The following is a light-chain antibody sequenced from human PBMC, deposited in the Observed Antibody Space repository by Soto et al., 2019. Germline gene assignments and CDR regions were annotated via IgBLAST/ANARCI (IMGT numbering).Light chain of an antibody. CDR1: QGITSW. Sequence: DIQMTQSPSSVSASVGDSLTITCRASQGITSWLAWYQQKPGRAPKLLIYAASNLQSGVPSRFSGSGSGTDFTLNISRLQPEGFGTYYCQQTSSFPLTLGGGTKVEIK. V-gene: IGKV1-12*01. CDR2: AAS. J-gene: IGKJ4*01. CDR3: QQTSSFPLT.